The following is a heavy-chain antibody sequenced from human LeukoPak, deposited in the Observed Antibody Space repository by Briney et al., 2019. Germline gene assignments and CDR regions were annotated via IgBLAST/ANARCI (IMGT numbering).Heavy chain of an antibody. D-gene: IGHD6-19*01. CDR3: AGDKTTGGWYEFDY. CDR1: GFTFSSNY. CDR2: ISNDGDT. J-gene: IGHJ4*02. Sequence: PGGSLRLSCAASGFTFSSNYMSWVRQGPGKGLECVSVISNDGDTYYSDSVRGRFTISRDTSKNTVSLQMNSLRAEDTAVYYCAGDKTTGGWYEFDYRGQGTLVTVSS. V-gene: IGHV3-53*01.